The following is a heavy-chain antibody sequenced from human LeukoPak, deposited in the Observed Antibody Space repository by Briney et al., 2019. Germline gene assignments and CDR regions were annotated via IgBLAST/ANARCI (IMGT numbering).Heavy chain of an antibody. V-gene: IGHV3-23*01. Sequence: GGSPRLSCAASGLPFSSNAMIWVRQAPGKGLEWVSAISGSGGSTYYADSVKGRFTISRDNSKNTLYLQMNGLRAEETSVSYCDTGVDVWGSYRQYYFDRWGQGTLVTVSS. CDR3: DTGVDVWGSYRQYYFDR. CDR1: GLPFSSNA. D-gene: IGHD3-16*02. J-gene: IGHJ4*02. CDR2: ISGSGGST.